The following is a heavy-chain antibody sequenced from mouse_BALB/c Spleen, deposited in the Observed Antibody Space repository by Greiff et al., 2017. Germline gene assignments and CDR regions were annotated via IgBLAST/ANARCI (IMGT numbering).Heavy chain of an antibody. J-gene: IGHJ4*01. CDR2: INPSNGRT. CDR3: ARKVHYAMDD. V-gene: IGHV1S81*02. Sequence: VQLQQPGAELVKPGASVKLSCKASGYTFNSYWMHWVKQRPGQGLEWIGEINPSNGRTNYNEKFKSKATLTVDKSSSTAYMQLSSLTSEDSAVYYWARKVHYAMDDWGEGTSVTVSS. CDR1: GYTFNSYW.